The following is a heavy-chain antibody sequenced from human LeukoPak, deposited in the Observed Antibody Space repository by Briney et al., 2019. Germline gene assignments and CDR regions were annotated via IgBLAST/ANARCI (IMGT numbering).Heavy chain of an antibody. Sequence: HGESLKISCKGSGYSFTDYWIGWVRQMPGQGLEWMAIIFPGDSNSKIRYSPSFQGQVTISADKSISTAYLQWSSLKASDTAMYYCARNPRLEWGFDPWGQGTLVTVSS. CDR1: GYSFTDYW. D-gene: IGHD3-3*01. J-gene: IGHJ5*02. CDR3: ARNPRLEWGFDP. V-gene: IGHV5-51*01. CDR2: IFPGDSNSKI.